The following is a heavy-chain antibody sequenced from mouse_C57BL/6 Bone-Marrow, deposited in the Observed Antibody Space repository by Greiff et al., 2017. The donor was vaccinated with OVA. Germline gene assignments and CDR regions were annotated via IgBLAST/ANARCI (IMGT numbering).Heavy chain of an antibody. V-gene: IGHV1-26*01. D-gene: IGHD2-5*01. CDR3: ARSGSNYDYFDY. J-gene: IGHJ2*01. CDR1: GYTFTDYY. Sequence: VQLKQSGPELVKPGASVKISCKASGYTFTDYYMNWVKQSHGKSLEWIGDINPNNGGTSYNQKFKGKATLTVDKSSSTAYMELRSLTSEDSAVYYCARSGSNYDYFDYWGRGTALTVSS. CDR2: INPNNGGT.